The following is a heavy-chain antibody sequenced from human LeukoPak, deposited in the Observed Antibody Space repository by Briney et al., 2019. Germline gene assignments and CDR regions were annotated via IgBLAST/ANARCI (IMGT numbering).Heavy chain of an antibody. Sequence: GGFLRLSCAASGFTFSSYGMHWVRQAPGKGLEWVAFIRYDGNNKYYADSVKGRFTVSRGNSKNTLYLQMNSLRAEDTAVYYCAKVAGSGILYYYMDVWGKGTTVTISS. CDR3: AKVAGSGILYYYMDV. V-gene: IGHV3-30*02. CDR2: IRYDGNNK. CDR1: GFTFSSYG. J-gene: IGHJ6*03. D-gene: IGHD3-10*01.